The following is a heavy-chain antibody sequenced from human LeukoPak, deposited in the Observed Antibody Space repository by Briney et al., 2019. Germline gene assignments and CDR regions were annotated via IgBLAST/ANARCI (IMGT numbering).Heavy chain of an antibody. J-gene: IGHJ5*02. CDR1: GYTLTELS. CDR3: APTREVGATIRWFDP. Sequence: ASVKVSRKVSGYTLTELSMHWVRQAPGKGLEWMGGFDPEDGETIYAQKFQGRVTMTEDTSTDTAYMELSSLRSEDTAVYYCAPTREVGATIRWFDPWGQGTLVTVSS. D-gene: IGHD1-26*01. CDR2: FDPEDGET. V-gene: IGHV1-24*01.